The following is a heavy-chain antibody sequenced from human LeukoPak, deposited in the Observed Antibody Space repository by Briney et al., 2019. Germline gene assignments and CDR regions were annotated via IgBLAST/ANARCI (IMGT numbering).Heavy chain of an antibody. CDR3: ARERPVAGSMYYFDY. V-gene: IGHV3-20*04. CDR1: GSTFDDYG. Sequence: PGGSLRLSCAASGSTFDDYGMSWVRQAPGKGLEWVSGINWNGGSTGYADSVKGRFTISRDNAKNSLYLQMNSLRAEDTALYYCARERPVAGSMYYFDYWGQGTLVTVSS. D-gene: IGHD6-19*01. J-gene: IGHJ4*02. CDR2: INWNGGST.